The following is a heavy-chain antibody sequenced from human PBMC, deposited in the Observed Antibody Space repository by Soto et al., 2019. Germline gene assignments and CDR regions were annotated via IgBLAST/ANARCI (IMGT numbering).Heavy chain of an antibody. J-gene: IGHJ6*02. CDR1: GYTFTSYA. CDR3: ARVLAHYYYYGMDV. D-gene: IGHD3-3*02. V-gene: IGHV1-3*01. CDR2: INAGNGNT. Sequence: VASVKVSCKASGYTFTSYAMHWLRQAPGQRLEWMGWINAGNGNTKYSQKFQGRVTITRDTSASTAYMELSSLRSEDTAVYYCARVLAHYYYYGMDVWGQGTTVTVSS.